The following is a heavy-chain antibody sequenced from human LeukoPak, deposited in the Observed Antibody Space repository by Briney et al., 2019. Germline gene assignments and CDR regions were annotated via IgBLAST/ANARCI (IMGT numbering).Heavy chain of an antibody. CDR1: GGTFSSYA. J-gene: IGHJ4*02. Sequence: ASVKVSCKASGGTFSSYAISWVRQAPGQRLEWMEWINAGNGNTKYSQKFQDRVTVTRDTSASTAYMELSSLRSEDTAVYYCARGFSYDILTGSEYWGQGTLVTVSS. V-gene: IGHV1-3*01. D-gene: IGHD3-9*01. CDR2: INAGNGNT. CDR3: ARGFSYDILTGSEY.